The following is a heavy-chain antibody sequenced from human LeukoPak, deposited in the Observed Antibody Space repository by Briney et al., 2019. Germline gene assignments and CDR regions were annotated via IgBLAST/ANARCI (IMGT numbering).Heavy chain of an antibody. CDR2: IYYSGST. Sequence: SETLSLTCTVSGGSISSSSYYWGWIRQPPGKGLEWIGSIYYSGSTYYNPSLKSRVTISVDKSKNQFSLKLSSVTAADTAVYYCARDTLTWIQLWERYFDYWGQGTLVTVSS. J-gene: IGHJ4*02. CDR3: ARDTLTWIQLWERYFDY. V-gene: IGHV4-39*07. CDR1: GGSISSSSYY. D-gene: IGHD5-18*01.